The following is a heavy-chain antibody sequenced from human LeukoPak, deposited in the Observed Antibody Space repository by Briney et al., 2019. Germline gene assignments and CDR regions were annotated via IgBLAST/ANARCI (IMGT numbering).Heavy chain of an antibody. CDR2: VIPILDIA. CDR3: ARVPDVDLSTFRGDAFDI. V-gene: IGHV1-69*02. Sequence: SVKVSCKASGGTFSSYTFSWVRQAPGQGLEWMGRVIPILDIATYAQKFKGRVTITADKSTSTAYMDLSSLTSEDTAVYYCARVPDVDLSTFRGDAFDIWGQGTMVTVSS. J-gene: IGHJ3*02. D-gene: IGHD5-24*01. CDR1: GGTFSSYT.